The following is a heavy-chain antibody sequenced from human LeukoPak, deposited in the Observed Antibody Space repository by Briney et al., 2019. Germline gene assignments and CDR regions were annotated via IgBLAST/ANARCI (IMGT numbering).Heavy chain of an antibody. V-gene: IGHV1-18*01. CDR2: ISAYNGNT. J-gene: IGHJ6*02. D-gene: IGHD6-13*01. CDR1: GYTFTSYG. CDR3: ARLRIAAAGPYYYYGMDV. Sequence: ASVKVSCKASGYTFTSYGISWVRQAPGQGLEWMGWISAYNGNTNYAQKLQGRVTMTTDTSTSTAYMELRSLRSDDTAVYYCARLRIAAAGPYYYYGMDVWGQGTTVTVSS.